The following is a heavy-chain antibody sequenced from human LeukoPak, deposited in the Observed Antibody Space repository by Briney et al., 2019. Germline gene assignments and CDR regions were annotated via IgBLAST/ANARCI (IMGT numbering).Heavy chain of an antibody. CDR2: ISSSTSYI. CDR3: ARAPGYYGDPFDY. CDR1: GFTFSNYG. J-gene: IGHJ4*02. V-gene: IGHV3-21*05. D-gene: IGHD4-17*01. Sequence: GRSLRLSCAASGFTFSNYGMDWVRQATGKELEWVSCISSSTSYIYYGDSVKGRFTITRENGKNSVYLQMNSLRVEDTAVYYCARAPGYYGDPFDYWGQGTLVTVSS.